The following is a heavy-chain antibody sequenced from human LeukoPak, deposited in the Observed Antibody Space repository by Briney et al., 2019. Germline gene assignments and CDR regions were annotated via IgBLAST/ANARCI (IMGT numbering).Heavy chain of an antibody. D-gene: IGHD6-19*01. CDR1: GFTFSSYW. V-gene: IGHV3-7*01. CDR2: IRQDGSEK. Sequence: GGSLRLSCAASGFTFSSYWMSWVRQAPGKGLEWVANIRQDGSEKYYVDSVKGRFTISRDNAKNSLCLQMNSLRAEDTAVYYCARMGFSSGWSPYFDYWGQGTLVTVSS. J-gene: IGHJ4*02. CDR3: ARMGFSSGWSPYFDY.